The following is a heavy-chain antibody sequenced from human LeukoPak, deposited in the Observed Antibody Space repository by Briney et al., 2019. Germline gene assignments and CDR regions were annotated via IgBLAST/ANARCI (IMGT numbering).Heavy chain of an antibody. Sequence: ASVTVSCKTSGYSFSGKFLHWLRQAPGHGLQYMGGIEPKSGVTVYAPNFRGRVTVTSGTSVSTGYLELRGLRYDDPAVYYCATEHYYDGSGFSKAFDYWGQGTLVTVSS. J-gene: IGHJ4*02. CDR1: GYSFSGKF. D-gene: IGHD3-22*01. CDR2: IEPKSGVT. CDR3: ATEHYYDGSGFSKAFDY. V-gene: IGHV1-2*02.